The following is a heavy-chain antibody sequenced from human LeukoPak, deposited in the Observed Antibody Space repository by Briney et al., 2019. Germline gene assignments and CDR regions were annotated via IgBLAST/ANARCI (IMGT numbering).Heavy chain of an antibody. D-gene: IGHD6-13*01. CDR2: IYSGGST. Sequence: GGSLRLSCAASGFTVSSNYMSWVRQAPGKGLEWVSVIYSGGSTYYADSVKGRFTISRDNSKNTLYLQMNSLRAEDTAVYYCANRGDGFPQSSSWYGGWGQGTLVTVSS. V-gene: IGHV3-53*01. CDR3: ANRGDGFPQSSSWYGG. J-gene: IGHJ4*02. CDR1: GFTVSSNY.